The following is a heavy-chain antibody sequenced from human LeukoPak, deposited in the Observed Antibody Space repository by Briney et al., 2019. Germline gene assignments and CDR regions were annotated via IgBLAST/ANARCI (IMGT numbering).Heavy chain of an antibody. J-gene: IGHJ4*02. CDR3: ARHFPIYYDSSGYYYPLFDY. Sequence: LGTLSLTRTVSGGSLSSSSYYGGWTRQPPGKGLEWIGSIYYSGSTYYNPSLKRRVTISVDTSKNQFSLKLSSVTAADTAVYYCARHFPIYYDSSGYYYPLFDYWGQGTLVTVSS. CDR2: IYYSGST. V-gene: IGHV4-39*01. CDR1: GGSLSSSSYY. D-gene: IGHD3-22*01.